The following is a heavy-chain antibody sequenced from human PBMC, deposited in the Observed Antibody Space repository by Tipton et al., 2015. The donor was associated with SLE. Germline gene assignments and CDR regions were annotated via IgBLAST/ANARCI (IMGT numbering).Heavy chain of an antibody. CDR1: GGSISSGGYY. J-gene: IGHJ4*02. Sequence: TLSLTCTVSGGSISSGGYYWSWIRQHPGKGLEWIGYIYYSGSTYYNPSLKSRVTISVDTSKNQFSLKLSSVTAADTAVYYCARDRSRGSSWSLDYWGQGTLVTVSS. CDR2: IYYSGST. CDR3: ARDRSRGSSWSLDY. D-gene: IGHD6-13*01. V-gene: IGHV4-31*03.